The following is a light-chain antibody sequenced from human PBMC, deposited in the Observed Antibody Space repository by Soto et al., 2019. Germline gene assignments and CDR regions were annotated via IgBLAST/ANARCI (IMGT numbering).Light chain of an antibody. J-gene: IGLJ1*01. Sequence: QSALTQPASVSGSPGQSITISCIGTSSDVGGYNYVSWYQQYPGKAPKLMIFEVNNRPSGVSNRFSGSKSGNTASLTISGLQAEDEADYYCSSYTSSSTPYVFGTGTKLTVL. V-gene: IGLV2-14*01. CDR2: EVN. CDR3: SSYTSSSTPYV. CDR1: SSDVGGYNY.